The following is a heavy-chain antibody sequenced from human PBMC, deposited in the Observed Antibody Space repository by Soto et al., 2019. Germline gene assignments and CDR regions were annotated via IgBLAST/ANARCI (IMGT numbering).Heavy chain of an antibody. CDR3: AKSAPRYCSSNSCLNFDY. V-gene: IGHV3-30*18. Sequence: QVQLVESGGGVVQPGRSLRLSCAASGFTFSSYGMHWVRQAPGKGLEWVAVISYDGSNKYYADSVKGRFTISRDNSKNTLYLQMNSLRAEDTAVYYCAKSAPRYCSSNSCLNFDYWGKGTLVTVSS. CDR2: ISYDGSNK. D-gene: IGHD2-2*01. J-gene: IGHJ4*02. CDR1: GFTFSSYG.